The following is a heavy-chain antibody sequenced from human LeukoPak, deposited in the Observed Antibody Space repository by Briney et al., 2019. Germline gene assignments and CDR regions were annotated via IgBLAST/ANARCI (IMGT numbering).Heavy chain of an antibody. V-gene: IGHV3-74*01. D-gene: IGHD6-13*01. CDR3: ARAAIAAARIYYYMDV. J-gene: IGHJ6*03. CDR2: INSDGSST. CDR1: GFTFSSYW. Sequence: PGGSLRLSCAASGFTFSSYWMHWVRQAPGKGLVWVSRINSDGSSTSYADSVKGRFTISRDNAENSLYLQMNSLRAEDAAVYYCARAAIAAARIYYYMDVWGKGTTVTVSS.